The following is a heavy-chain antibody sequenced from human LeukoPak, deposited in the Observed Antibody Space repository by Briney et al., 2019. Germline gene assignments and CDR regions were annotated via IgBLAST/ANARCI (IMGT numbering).Heavy chain of an antibody. J-gene: IGHJ4*02. Sequence: PGGSLRLSCAASGFTFSSYAMSWVRQAPGKGLEWVSAISGSGGSTYYADSVKGRFTISRDNSKNTLYLQMNSLRAEDTAVYYCAKALKFRTYYYDSSGYWLGYYFDYWGQGTLVTVSS. V-gene: IGHV3-23*01. CDR1: GFTFSSYA. D-gene: IGHD3-22*01. CDR2: ISGSGGST. CDR3: AKALKFRTYYYDSSGYWLGYYFDY.